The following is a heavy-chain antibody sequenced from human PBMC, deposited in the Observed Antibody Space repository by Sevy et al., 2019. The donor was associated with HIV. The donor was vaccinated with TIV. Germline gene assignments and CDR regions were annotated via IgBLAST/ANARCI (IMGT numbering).Heavy chain of an antibody. CDR1: GGTFSSYA. CDR3: ARAKSIAARGAFDI. CDR2: IIPIFGTA. D-gene: IGHD6-6*01. Sequence: ASVKVSCKASGGTFSSYAISWVRQAPGQGLEWMGGIIPIFGTANYAQKLQGRVTITADESTSTAYMELSSLRAEDTAVYYCARAKSIAARGAFDIWGQGTMVTVSS. J-gene: IGHJ3*02. V-gene: IGHV1-69*13.